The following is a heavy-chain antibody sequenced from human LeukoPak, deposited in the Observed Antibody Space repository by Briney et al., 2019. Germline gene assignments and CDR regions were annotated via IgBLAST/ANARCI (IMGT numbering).Heavy chain of an antibody. J-gene: IGHJ4*02. V-gene: IGHV1-18*04. CDR2: ISAYNGNT. D-gene: IGHD5-12*01. CDR3: ARDSGYDPKGVFDY. Sequence: ASVEVSCKASGYTFTSYGISWVRQAPGQGLEWMGWISAYNGNTNYAQKLQGRVTMTTDTSTSTDYMELRSLRSDDTAVYYCARDSGYDPKGVFDYWGQGTLVTVSS. CDR1: GYTFTSYG.